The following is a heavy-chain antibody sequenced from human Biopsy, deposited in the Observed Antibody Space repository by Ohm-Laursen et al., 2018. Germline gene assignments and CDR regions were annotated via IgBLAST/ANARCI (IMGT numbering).Heavy chain of an antibody. CDR2: IYDRGSTT. D-gene: IGHD1-26*01. CDR3: ARVGVGAPSIDYFDS. J-gene: IGHJ4*02. CDR1: GDSVSSGSFY. Sequence: SETLSLTWTVSGDSVSSGSFYWTWIRQPPGQGLEYIGYIYDRGSTTNYNPSLKSRVTISVDRSKNHFSLELSSVTAADTAVYYCARVGVGAPSIDYFDSWGQGALVTVSS. V-gene: IGHV4-61*03.